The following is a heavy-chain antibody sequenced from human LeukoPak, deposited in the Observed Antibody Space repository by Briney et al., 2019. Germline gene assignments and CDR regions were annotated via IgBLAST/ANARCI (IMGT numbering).Heavy chain of an antibody. Sequence: GGSLRLSCAASGFTFSSYAMSWVRQAPGKGLEWGSTISGSGGSTYYADSVKGRFTISRDNSKNTLYLQMNSLRAEDTAVYYCAKDADILTGFDYWGQGTLVTVSS. CDR1: GFTFSSYA. D-gene: IGHD3-9*01. V-gene: IGHV3-23*01. CDR3: AKDADILTGFDY. CDR2: ISGSGGST. J-gene: IGHJ4*02.